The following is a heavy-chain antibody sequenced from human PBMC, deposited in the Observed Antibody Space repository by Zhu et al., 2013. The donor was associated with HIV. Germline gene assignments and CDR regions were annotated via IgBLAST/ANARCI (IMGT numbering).Heavy chain of an antibody. CDR1: GYTFSTYG. V-gene: IGHV1-18*01. CDR3: ARGEANWGPKVGLDI. D-gene: IGHD7-27*01. Sequence: QLMQSGAEVKKPGASVKVSCKASGYTFSTYGISWVRQAPGQGLEWMGWISTYNGNTNYAQKFQGRVTMTTDTSTSTAYMEVRGLRSDDTAVYYCARGEANWGPKVGLDIWGQGDNGHRLF. CDR2: ISTYNGNT. J-gene: IGHJ3*02.